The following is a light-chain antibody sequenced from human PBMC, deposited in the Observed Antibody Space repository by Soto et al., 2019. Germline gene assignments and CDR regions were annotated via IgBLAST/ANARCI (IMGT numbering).Light chain of an antibody. CDR3: QSYDSRLSVV. CDR2: GNS. CDR1: SSNIGAGYD. J-gene: IGLJ2*01. V-gene: IGLV1-40*01. Sequence: QSVLTQPPSVSGAPGQRVTISCTGSSSNIGAGYDVHWYQQLPGTAPKLLIYGNSNRPSGVPDRFSGSKSGTSAPLAITGLQAEDEADYYCQSYDSRLSVVFGGGTKLTVL.